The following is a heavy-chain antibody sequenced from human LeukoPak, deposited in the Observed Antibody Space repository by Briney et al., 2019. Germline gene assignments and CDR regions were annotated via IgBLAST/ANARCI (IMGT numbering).Heavy chain of an antibody. CDR3: ARVLEYSSSSEYFQH. CDR2: IYHSGST. D-gene: IGHD6-6*01. V-gene: IGHV4-30-2*01. J-gene: IGHJ1*01. CDR1: GGSISSGGYY. Sequence: PSETLSLTCTVSGGSISSGGYYWSWIRQPPGKGLEWIGYIYHSGSTYYNPSLKSRVTISVDRSKNQFSLRLSSVTAADTAVYYCARVLEYSSSSEYFQHWGQGTLVTVSS.